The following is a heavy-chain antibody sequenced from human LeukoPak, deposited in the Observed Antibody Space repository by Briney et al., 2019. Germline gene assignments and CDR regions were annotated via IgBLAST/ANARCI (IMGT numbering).Heavy chain of an antibody. CDR2: ISAYNGNT. J-gene: IGHJ4*02. CDR1: GYTFTSYG. V-gene: IGHV1-18*01. D-gene: IGHD3-10*01. Sequence: ASVKVSCKASGYTFTSYGISWVRQAPGQGLKWMGWISAYNGNTNYAQKLQGRVTMTTDTSTSTAYMELRSLRSDDTAVYYCARISYYYGSGSYYNPSDYWGQGTLVTVSS. CDR3: ARISYYYGSGSYYNPSDY.